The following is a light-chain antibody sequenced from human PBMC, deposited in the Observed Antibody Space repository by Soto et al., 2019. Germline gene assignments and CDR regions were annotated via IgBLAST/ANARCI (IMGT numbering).Light chain of an antibody. CDR2: ATS. CDR1: QSIDNRY. V-gene: IGKV3-20*01. Sequence: EIVLTQSPGTLSSSPWERATLSCRASQSIDNRYLAWYQHKPGQAPRLLIYATSSRATGIPDRFGGSGSGTVFTLTINGLEPEDFAVYYCQQYFGSSWTFGQGTKVDIK. CDR3: QQYFGSSWT. J-gene: IGKJ1*01.